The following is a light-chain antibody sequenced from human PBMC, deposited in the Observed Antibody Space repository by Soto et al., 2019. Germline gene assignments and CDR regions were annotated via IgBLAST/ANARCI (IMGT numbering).Light chain of an antibody. J-gene: IGKJ1*01. CDR2: GAS. V-gene: IGKV3D-20*02. CDR1: QSVRSNY. Sequence: EVVLTQSPGTLSLSPGERATLSCRASQSVRSNYLAWYQQKPGQVPRLLIYGASTRATGIPDRFSGSGSGTDFTLTISSLEPEDFAVYYCQQRSNWLRTFGQGTKVDI. CDR3: QQRSNWLRT.